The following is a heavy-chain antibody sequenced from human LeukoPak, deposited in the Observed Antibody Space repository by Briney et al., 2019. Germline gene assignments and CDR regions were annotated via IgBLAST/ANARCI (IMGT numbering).Heavy chain of an antibody. CDR3: ARQGFRRFDP. D-gene: IGHD3-3*01. CDR1: GGSVSSNRAA. Sequence: SQTLSLTCAISGGSVSSNRAAWNWFRQSPSRGLEWLGRTYYMSKWYNDYAVSVKSRITVNPDTSKNQFSLHLNSVTPEDTAVYYCARQGFRRFDPWGQGTLVTVSS. V-gene: IGHV6-1*01. CDR2: TYYMSKWYN. J-gene: IGHJ5*02.